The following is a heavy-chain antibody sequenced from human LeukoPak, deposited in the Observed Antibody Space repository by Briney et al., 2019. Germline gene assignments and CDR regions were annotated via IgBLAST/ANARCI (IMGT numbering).Heavy chain of an antibody. V-gene: IGHV3-53*01. CDR1: GFTVSSNY. CDR3: ARYFDWFSGAFDI. D-gene: IGHD3-9*01. CDR2: IYSGGST. Sequence: GGSLRLSCAASGFTVSSNYMSWVRQAPGKGLEWVSVIYSGGSTYYADSVKGRFTISRDNSKNTLYLQMNSLRAEDTAVYYCARYFDWFSGAFDIWGQGTMVTVSS. J-gene: IGHJ3*02.